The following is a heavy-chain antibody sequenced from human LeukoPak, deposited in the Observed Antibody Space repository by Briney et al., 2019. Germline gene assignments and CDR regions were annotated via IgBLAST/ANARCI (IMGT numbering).Heavy chain of an antibody. D-gene: IGHD6-19*01. CDR2: IRWNGGPI. J-gene: IGHJ4*02. Sequence: GGSLRLSCAASGFTFDDYAMHWVRQAPGKGLEWVSGIRWNGGPIGYVDSVKGRFTISRDNAKNSLYLQMNSLGAEDTALYYCAKIGGSGWYSFDYWGQGTLVTVSS. CDR1: GFTFDDYA. CDR3: AKIGGSGWYSFDY. V-gene: IGHV3-9*01.